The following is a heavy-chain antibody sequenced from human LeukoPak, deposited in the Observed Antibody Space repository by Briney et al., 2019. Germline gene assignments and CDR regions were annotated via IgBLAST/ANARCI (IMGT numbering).Heavy chain of an antibody. V-gene: IGHV4-61*02. CDR2: IYTSGST. J-gene: IGHJ3*02. CDR1: GGSISSGSYY. Sequence: PSQTQSLTCTVSGGSISSGSYYWSWIRQPAGKGLEWIGRIYTSGSTNYNPSLKSRVTISVDTSKNQFSLKLSSVTAADTAVYYCARGEAVYVVVKAFDIWGQGTMVTVSS. D-gene: IGHD2-15*01. CDR3: ARGEAVYVVVKAFDI.